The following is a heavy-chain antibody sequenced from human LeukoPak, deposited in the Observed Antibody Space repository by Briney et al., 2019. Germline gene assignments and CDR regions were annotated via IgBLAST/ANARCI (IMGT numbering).Heavy chain of an antibody. V-gene: IGHV3-48*01. CDR3: ARDRAGYYDNSGIFFDY. CDR2: IGSRSTTI. Sequence: GGSLRLSCAASGFTFSSYSMNWVRQAPGKGLEWISYIGSRSTTIYYADSVKGRFTISRDNAKNSLFLQRDSLRAEDTAMYYCARDRAGYYDNSGIFFDYWGQGTLVTVSS. CDR1: GFTFSSYS. D-gene: IGHD3-22*01. J-gene: IGHJ4*02.